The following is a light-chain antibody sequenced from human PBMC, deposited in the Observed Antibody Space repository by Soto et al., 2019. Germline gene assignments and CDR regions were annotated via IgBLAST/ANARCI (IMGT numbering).Light chain of an antibody. J-gene: IGLJ2*01. Sequence: QSVLTQPPSVSGAPGQRVTISCTGSSSNIGAGYVVYWYQQLPGTAPKLLIYRNDQRPSGVPDRFSGSKSGTSASLAISGLRSEDEADYYCAAWDDRLSGPVFGGGTKVTVL. CDR3: AAWDDRLSGPV. CDR2: RND. V-gene: IGLV1-47*01. CDR1: SSNIGAGYV.